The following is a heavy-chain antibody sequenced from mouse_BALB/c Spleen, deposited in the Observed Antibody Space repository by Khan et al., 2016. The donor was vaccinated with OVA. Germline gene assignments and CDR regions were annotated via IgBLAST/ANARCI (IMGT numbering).Heavy chain of an antibody. CDR1: GYTFSSYW. D-gene: IGHD1-1*01. CDR3: ARGNYYGSTSWFGY. CDR2: ILPGSNIT. V-gene: IGHV1-9*01. J-gene: IGHJ3*01. Sequence: QMQLEESGAELMKPGASVKISCKASGYTFSSYWIEWVKQRPGHGLEWIGEILPGSNITNYNERFKDKATFTADTSSNTAYMQLSSLTSEDSAIYCCARGNYYGSTSWFGYWGQGTLVTVSA.